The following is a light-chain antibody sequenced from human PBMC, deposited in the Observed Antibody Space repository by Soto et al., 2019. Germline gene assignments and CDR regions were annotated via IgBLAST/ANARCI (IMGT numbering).Light chain of an antibody. V-gene: IGLV2-14*01. CDR2: EGS. CDR3: SSYTISGTLVV. Sequence: QSALTQPASVSGSPGQSITISCTGTSSDIGGYNYVSWYQQHPGKAPKLIIYEGSNRPSGVSDRFSGSTSGNTASLTISGLQSEDEADYCCSSYTISGTLVVFGGGTKAPVL. CDR1: SSDIGGYNY. J-gene: IGLJ2*01.